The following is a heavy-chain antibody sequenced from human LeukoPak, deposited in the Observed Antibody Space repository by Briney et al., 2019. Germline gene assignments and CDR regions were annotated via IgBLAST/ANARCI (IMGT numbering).Heavy chain of an antibody. J-gene: IGHJ4*02. V-gene: IGHV3-74*01. CDR3: ARGRVYGSGSSDY. CDR2: INGDGSGT. CDR1: GFTFTSHW. D-gene: IGHD3-10*01. Sequence: PGGSLSLSCTASGFTFTSHWMHWVRQVPGKGLVWVSRINGDGSGTNHADSVKGRFTISRDNAKNTLYLQMNSLRVEDTAVYCARGRVYGSGSSDYWGQGTLVTVSS.